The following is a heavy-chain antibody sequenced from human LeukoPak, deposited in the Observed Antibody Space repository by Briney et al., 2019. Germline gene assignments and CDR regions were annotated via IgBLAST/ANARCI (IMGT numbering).Heavy chain of an antibody. CDR1: GGSISSGNYY. CDR2: ISYSGST. D-gene: IGHD5-24*01. V-gene: IGHV4-30-4*01. Sequence: PSETLSLTCTVYGGSISSGNYYWNWIRQPPEKGLEWVGYISYSGSTVYNPSLKSRATISADTSKNQYSLKLASVTAADTAVYFCVRGGEGYNYVNWRQGTLVTVSS. J-gene: IGHJ4*02. CDR3: VRGGEGYNYVN.